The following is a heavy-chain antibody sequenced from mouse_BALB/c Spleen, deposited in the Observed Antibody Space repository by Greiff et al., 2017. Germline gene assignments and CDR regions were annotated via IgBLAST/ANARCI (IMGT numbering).Heavy chain of an antibody. CDR1: GFTFSSYA. CDR3: ARLAPTSAMDY. Sequence: EVKVVESGGGLVKPGGSLKLSCAASGFTFSSYAMSWVRQSPEKRLEWVAEISSGGSYTYYPDTVTGRFTISRDNAKNTLYLEMSSLRSEDTAMYYCARLAPTSAMDYWGQGTSVTVSS. J-gene: IGHJ4*01. V-gene: IGHV5-9-4*01. D-gene: IGHD1-1*01. CDR2: ISSGGSYT.